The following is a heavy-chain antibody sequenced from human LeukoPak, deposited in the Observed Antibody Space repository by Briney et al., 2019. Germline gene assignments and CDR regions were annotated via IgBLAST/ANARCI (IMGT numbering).Heavy chain of an antibody. Sequence: ASVKVSCKASGYTFTSYGISWVRQAPGQGLEWMGWISAYNGNTNYAQKLQGRVNMTTDTSTSTAYMELRSLRSDDTAVYYCARGRAAAATGWFDPWGQGTLVTVSS. CDR3: ARGRAAAATGWFDP. CDR1: GYTFTSYG. D-gene: IGHD6-13*01. CDR2: ISAYNGNT. J-gene: IGHJ5*02. V-gene: IGHV1-18*04.